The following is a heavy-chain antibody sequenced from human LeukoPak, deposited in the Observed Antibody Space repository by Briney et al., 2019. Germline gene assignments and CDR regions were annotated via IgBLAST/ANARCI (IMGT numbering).Heavy chain of an antibody. V-gene: IGHV4-39*01. CDR3: ARLADCSSTSCYDH. D-gene: IGHD2-2*01. Sequence: PSETLSLTCTVSGGSISSSIYYWGWLRQPPGTGLEWIGSIYYSGSTYYNPSLKSRVIISVDTSKNQLSRKWKSVTAADMAVYYGARLADCSSTSCYDHWGQGTLVTVSS. J-gene: IGHJ4*02. CDR1: GGSISSSIYY. CDR2: IYYSGST.